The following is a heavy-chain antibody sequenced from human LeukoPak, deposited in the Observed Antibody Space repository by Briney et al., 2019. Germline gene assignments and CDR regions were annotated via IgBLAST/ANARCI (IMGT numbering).Heavy chain of an antibody. CDR1: GFSLSTSGVG. Sequence: SGPTLVNPTQTLTLTCTFSGFSLSTSGVGVGWIRQPPGKALEWLALIYWNDDKRYSPSLKSRLTITKDTSKNQVVLTMTNMDPVDTATYCCAHRPPGIAAAGTNYFDYWGQGTLVTVSS. CDR2: IYWNDDK. D-gene: IGHD6-13*01. J-gene: IGHJ4*02. V-gene: IGHV2-5*01. CDR3: AHRPPGIAAAGTNYFDY.